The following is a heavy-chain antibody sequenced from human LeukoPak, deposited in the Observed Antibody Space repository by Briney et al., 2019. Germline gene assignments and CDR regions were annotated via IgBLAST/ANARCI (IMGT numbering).Heavy chain of an antibody. CDR2: IKYDSSEQ. CDR1: GFSFSNYW. Sequence: GGSLRLSCAASGFSFSNYWMNWVRQAPGKGLEWVANIKYDSSEQYYVDSVKGRFTISRDNAKNSLYLQMNILRAEDTAVYYCARDSVRGRPLVAFDIWGQGTMVTVSS. V-gene: IGHV3-7*01. CDR3: ARDSVRGRPLVAFDI. J-gene: IGHJ3*02. D-gene: IGHD3-10*01.